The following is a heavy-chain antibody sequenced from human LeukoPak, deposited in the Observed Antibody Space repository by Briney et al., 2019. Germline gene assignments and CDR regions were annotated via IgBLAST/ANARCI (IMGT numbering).Heavy chain of an antibody. CDR1: GFTLSSYA. Sequence: PGGSLRLSCAGSGFTLSSYAMHWVRQPTGKSLEWVSAIGAAGDPYYAGSVKGRFTISRQTGKSSLYLQMNSLRPGDTAIYYCARSRGFGNYGLWAFDIWGQGTMVTVSS. CDR2: IGAAGDP. D-gene: IGHD4-17*01. V-gene: IGHV3-13*05. CDR3: ARSRGFGNYGLWAFDI. J-gene: IGHJ3*02.